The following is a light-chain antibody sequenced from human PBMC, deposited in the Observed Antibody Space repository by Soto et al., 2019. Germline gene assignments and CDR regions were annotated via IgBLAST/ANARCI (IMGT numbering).Light chain of an antibody. J-gene: IGKJ1*01. Sequence: EIVLTQSPGTLSLSPGERATLSCRASQSVSSSYLAWYQQKPGQAPRPLIYGASSRAIGIPDRFSGSGSGTDFTLTNSRPEPENFQQYGSSPWTFGQGTKVEIK. CDR2: GAS. CDR3: QQYGSSPWT. CDR1: QSVSSSY. V-gene: IGKV3-20*01.